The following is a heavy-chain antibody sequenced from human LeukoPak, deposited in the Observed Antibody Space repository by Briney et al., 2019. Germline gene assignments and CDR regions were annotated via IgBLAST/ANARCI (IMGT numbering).Heavy chain of an antibody. J-gene: IGHJ6*03. CDR2: ISAYNGNT. D-gene: IGHD6-25*01. CDR3: ARGPGYSSDLILSYMDV. CDR1: GYTFTSYG. Sequence: ASVKVSCKASGYTFTSYGISWVRQAPGQGLEWMGWISAYNGNTNYAQKLQGRVTMTTDTSTSTAYMELRSLRSEDTAVYYCARGPGYSSDLILSYMDVWGKGTTVTVSS. V-gene: IGHV1-18*01.